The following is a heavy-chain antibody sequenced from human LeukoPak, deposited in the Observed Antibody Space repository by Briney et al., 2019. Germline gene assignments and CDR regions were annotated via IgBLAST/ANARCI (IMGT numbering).Heavy chain of an antibody. D-gene: IGHD5-18*01. V-gene: IGHV3-7*01. CDR2: IKQDGSEK. Sequence: QYGVSLRLSCAASGVTFSGYWMSWVRQAPGKGLEWVANIKQDGSEKYYVDSVKGRFTISRDNAKNSLYLQMNSLRAEDTAVYYCARDLGYSYEGYFDYWGQGTLVTVSS. CDR3: ARDLGYSYEGYFDY. J-gene: IGHJ4*02. CDR1: GVTFSGYW.